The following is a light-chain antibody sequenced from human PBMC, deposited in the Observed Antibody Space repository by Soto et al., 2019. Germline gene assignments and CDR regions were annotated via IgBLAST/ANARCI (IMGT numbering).Light chain of an antibody. CDR3: QQDDNRPLT. CDR1: QSVSDN. Sequence: EIVMSQSPDTLSVSPGERAPLSCGASQSVSDNLAWHQQKPGQAPRLLIYGASTTATGIPARFSGSGSGTEFTLTISSLQSEDFAVYYCQQDDNRPLTFGQGTKVDIK. V-gene: IGKV3-15*01. CDR2: GAS. J-gene: IGKJ1*01.